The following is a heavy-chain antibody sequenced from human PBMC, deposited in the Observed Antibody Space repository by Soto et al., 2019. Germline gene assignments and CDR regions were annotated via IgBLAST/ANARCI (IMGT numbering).Heavy chain of an antibody. J-gene: IGHJ4*02. D-gene: IGHD3-16*01. CDR1: GFTFTDYA. CDR3: AKAYFVWSSEQPYYFDY. V-gene: IGHV3-23*01. CDR2: ISGSGGRS. Sequence: GALRLSCAASGFTFTDYAMTWARQSPGKGLEWVSGISGSGGRSYYADSVKGRFTISRDNSKSTLYLQMNSLRAEDTAVYYCAKAYFVWSSEQPYYFDYWGQGTLVTVSS.